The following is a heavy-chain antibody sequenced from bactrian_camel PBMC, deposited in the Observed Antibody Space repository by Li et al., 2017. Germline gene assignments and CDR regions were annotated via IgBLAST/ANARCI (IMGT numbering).Heavy chain of an antibody. V-gene: IGHV3S1*01. CDR1: GFTFSGNW. Sequence: VQLVESGGGLVQPGGSLRLSCAASGFTFSGNWMHWVRQAPGEGLEWVSLQKSTGLRTYYADSVKGRFTISRDNAKNALYLQMNSLKTEDMGVYYCTTGGTRYSFWGQGTQVTVS. D-gene: IGHD2*01. J-gene: IGHJ4*01. CDR2: QKSTGLRT. CDR3: TTGGTRYSF.